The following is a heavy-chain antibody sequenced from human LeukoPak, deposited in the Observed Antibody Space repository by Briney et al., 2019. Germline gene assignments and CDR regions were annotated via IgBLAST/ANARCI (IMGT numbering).Heavy chain of an antibody. V-gene: IGHV3-21*01. CDR2: ISSTSAYI. J-gene: IGHJ4*02. CDR3: ARDGEEFDDYIWGSYRPNYFDY. CDR1: GFALNSYS. Sequence: PGGSLRLSCAASGFALNSYSLSWVRQAPGKGLEWVSSISSTSAYIHYADSVKGRFTISRDNAKNSLYLQMNSLRAEDTAVYYCARDGEEFDDYIWGSYRPNYFDYWGQGTLVTVSS. D-gene: IGHD3-16*02.